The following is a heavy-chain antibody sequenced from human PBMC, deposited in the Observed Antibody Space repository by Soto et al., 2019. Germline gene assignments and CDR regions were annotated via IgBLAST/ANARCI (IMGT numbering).Heavy chain of an antibody. V-gene: IGHV3-21*01. CDR1: GFTFSTYS. CDR2: ISSRSDI. CDR3: AREYTAWPLAYGLDV. J-gene: IGHJ6*02. D-gene: IGHD2-2*02. Sequence: PGWSLRLSCVGSGFTFSTYSMNWVRQAPGKGLEWVSSISSRSDIYYADSVKGRFTISRDNAKNSVSLQMNSLRAEDTAVYYCAREYTAWPLAYGLDVWGQGTTVTVYS.